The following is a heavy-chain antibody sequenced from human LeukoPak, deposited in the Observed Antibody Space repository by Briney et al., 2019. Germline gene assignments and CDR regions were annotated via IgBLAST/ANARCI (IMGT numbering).Heavy chain of an antibody. Sequence: ASVKVSCKASGYSFTGYYIHWVRQSPGQGPEWMGWINPNSGGSKYAQKFQGRITLTRDTSISTAYMELTSLRSDDTAVYYCARDSLNLYMDVWGKGTTVTISS. CDR3: ARDSLNLYMDV. V-gene: IGHV1-2*02. J-gene: IGHJ6*03. CDR1: GYSFTGYY. CDR2: INPNSGGS.